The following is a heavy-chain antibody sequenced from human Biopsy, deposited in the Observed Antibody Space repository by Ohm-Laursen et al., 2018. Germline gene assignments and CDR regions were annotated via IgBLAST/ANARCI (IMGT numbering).Heavy chain of an antibody. Sequence: SETLSLTCIVSGGSISSDYWSWIRQPPGKGLEWIGHISHTGYTSYKSSLKSRVTISLDTSRKHFSLRLTSLAAADTAVYYCARGSNEYGGLYFPHWGQGTLVTVSS. V-gene: IGHV4-59*08. D-gene: IGHD4-23*01. J-gene: IGHJ1*01. CDR1: GGSISSDY. CDR3: ARGSNEYGGLYFPH. CDR2: ISHTGYT.